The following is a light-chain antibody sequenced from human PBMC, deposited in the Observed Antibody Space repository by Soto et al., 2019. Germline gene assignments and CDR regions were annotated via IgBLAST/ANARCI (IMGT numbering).Light chain of an antibody. J-gene: IGLJ1*01. CDR1: SCNIGNNY. Sequence: QSVLTQPPSVSAAPGQKVTISCSGSSCNIGNNYVSWYQETPGTAPKLLIYYNNNRPSWTPDRFSGCRSGTSATLGLTGFQTEDEADYYCGTWESGLSDFYVFGTGTKVTVL. V-gene: IGLV1-51*01. CDR3: GTWESGLSDFYV. CDR2: YNN.